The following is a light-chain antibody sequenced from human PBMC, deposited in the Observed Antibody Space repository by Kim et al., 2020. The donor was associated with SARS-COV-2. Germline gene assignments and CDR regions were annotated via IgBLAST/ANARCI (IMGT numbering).Light chain of an antibody. CDR1: NIGNKN. Sequence: APGKTARMTCGGNNIGNKNVHWYQQRPGQAPVVVIYYESDRPSRIPERFSGSNAGNTATLTISRVEAGDEADYYCQVWDSSSDHVVFGGGTKLTVL. CDR2: YES. J-gene: IGLJ2*01. CDR3: QVWDSSSDHVV. V-gene: IGLV3-21*04.